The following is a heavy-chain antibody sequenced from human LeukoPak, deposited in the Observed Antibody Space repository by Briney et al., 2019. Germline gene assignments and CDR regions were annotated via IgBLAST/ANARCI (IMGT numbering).Heavy chain of an antibody. CDR2: ISSSGSTI. CDR1: GFTFSSYE. CDR3: ARGHGIQLWASLDY. D-gene: IGHD5-18*01. Sequence: GGSLRLSSAASGFTFSSYEMNWVRQAPGKGLEWVSYISSSGSTIYYADSVKGRFTISRDNAKNSLYLQMNSLRAEDTAVYYCARGHGIQLWASLDYWGQGTLVTVSS. J-gene: IGHJ4*02. V-gene: IGHV3-48*03.